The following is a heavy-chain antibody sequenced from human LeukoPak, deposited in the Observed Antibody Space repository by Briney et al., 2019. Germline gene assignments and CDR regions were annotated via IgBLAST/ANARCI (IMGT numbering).Heavy chain of an antibody. CDR2: ISLDGSEE. V-gene: IGHV3-30*12. CDR1: GFIFSDFG. Sequence: PGGSLRLSCAASGFIFSDFGLHWVRQAPGKGLEWVAFISLDGSEEFYTDSVKGRFTISRDTSKNTLYLQMNSLRAEDTAVYYCARRYCSTCPTGHAFDLWGQGTMVTVSS. J-gene: IGHJ3*01. CDR3: ARRYCSTCPTGHAFDL. D-gene: IGHD2-2*01.